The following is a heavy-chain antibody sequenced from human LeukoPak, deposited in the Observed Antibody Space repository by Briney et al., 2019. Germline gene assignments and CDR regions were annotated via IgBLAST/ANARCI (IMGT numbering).Heavy chain of an antibody. CDR3: AREAGIAAADY. D-gene: IGHD6-13*01. J-gene: IGHJ4*02. CDR2: ISWNSGSI. CDR1: GFTFDDYA. V-gene: IGHV3-9*01. Sequence: PGRSLRLSCAASGFTFDDYAMHWVRQAPGKGLEWVSGISWNSGSIGYADSVKGRFTISRDNAKNSLYLQMNSLRAEDTALYYCAREAGIAAADYWGQGTLVTVSS.